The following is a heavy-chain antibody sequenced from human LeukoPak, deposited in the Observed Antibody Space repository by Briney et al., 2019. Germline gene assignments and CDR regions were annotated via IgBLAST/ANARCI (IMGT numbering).Heavy chain of an antibody. Sequence: SVKVSCKASGGTFSSYAISWVRQAPGQGLEWMGRIIPIFGTANYAQKFQGRVTITTDESTSTAYMELSSLRSEDTAVYYCASRFGVYGVTTFGSAFDIWGQGTMVTVSS. D-gene: IGHD3-16*01. CDR3: ASRFGVYGVTTFGSAFDI. V-gene: IGHV1-69*05. CDR2: IIPIFGTA. J-gene: IGHJ3*02. CDR1: GGTFSSYA.